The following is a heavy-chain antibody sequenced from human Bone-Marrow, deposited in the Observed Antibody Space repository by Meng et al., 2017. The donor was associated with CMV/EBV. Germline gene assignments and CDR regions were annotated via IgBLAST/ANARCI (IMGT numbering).Heavy chain of an antibody. J-gene: IGHJ4*02. CDR3: ARGLFEETWTATYFDY. CDR1: GFTFSSYW. V-gene: IGHV3-74*01. D-gene: IGHD3/OR15-3a*01. CDR2: INSDGYST. Sequence: GGSLRLSCAASGFTFSSYWLHWVRQAPGKGLVWVSRINSDGYSTDYADSVEDRFTISRDNSKNTLYLQMNSLRAEDTAVYYCARGLFEETWTATYFDYWGQGTLVTVSS.